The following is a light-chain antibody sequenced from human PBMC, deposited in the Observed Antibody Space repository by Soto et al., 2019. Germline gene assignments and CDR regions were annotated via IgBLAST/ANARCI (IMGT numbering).Light chain of an antibody. Sequence: EIVLTQSPATLSLSPGERATLSCRASQSVGSYLGWYQHKPGQAPRLLIYDASNRAPGIPARFSGSGSGTDFTLTIISLEPEDFAVYYCQQRSNWPRRTFGQGTKLEIK. CDR2: DAS. J-gene: IGKJ2*01. V-gene: IGKV3-11*01. CDR1: QSVGSY. CDR3: QQRSNWPRRT.